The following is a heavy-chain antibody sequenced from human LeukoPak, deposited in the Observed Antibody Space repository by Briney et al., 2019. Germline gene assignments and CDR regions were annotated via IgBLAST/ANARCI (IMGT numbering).Heavy chain of an antibody. Sequence: GESLKISCKGSGYSFTSYWIGWVRQMPGKGLEWMGIIYPGDSDTRYSPSFQGQVTISADKSISTAYLQWSSLKASDTAMYYCARHSEMATIHHYYYYYMDVWGKGTTVTVSS. CDR2: IYPGDSDT. D-gene: IGHD5-24*01. CDR1: GYSFTSYW. V-gene: IGHV5-51*01. J-gene: IGHJ6*03. CDR3: ARHSEMATIHHYYYYYMDV.